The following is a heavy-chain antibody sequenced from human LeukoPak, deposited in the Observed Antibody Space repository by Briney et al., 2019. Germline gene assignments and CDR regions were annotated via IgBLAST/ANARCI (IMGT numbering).Heavy chain of an antibody. V-gene: IGHV3-23*01. CDR3: AKDGGYGSGSYYPDY. Sequence: GRSLRLSCAASGFTFSSYAMNWVRQAPGKGLEWVSSISGGAGGAAYADSVKGRFTMSRDNSKNTLYLQMNSLRAEDTAVYYCAKDGGYGSGSYYPDYWGQGTLVTVSS. CDR2: ISGGAGGA. J-gene: IGHJ4*02. D-gene: IGHD3-10*01. CDR1: GFTFSSYA.